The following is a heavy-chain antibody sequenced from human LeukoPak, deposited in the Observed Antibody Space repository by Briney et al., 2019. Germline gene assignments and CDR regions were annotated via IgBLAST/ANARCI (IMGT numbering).Heavy chain of an antibody. CDR1: GGTFISYA. CDR3: ARDPPRGYYYDSSGYG. Sequence: ASVKVSCKASGGTFISYAISWVRQAPGQGLEWMGGIIPIFGTANYAQKFQGRVTITADESTSTAYMELSSLRSEDTAVYYCARDPPRGYYYDSSGYGWGQGTLVTVSS. CDR2: IIPIFGTA. D-gene: IGHD3-22*01. J-gene: IGHJ4*02. V-gene: IGHV1-69*13.